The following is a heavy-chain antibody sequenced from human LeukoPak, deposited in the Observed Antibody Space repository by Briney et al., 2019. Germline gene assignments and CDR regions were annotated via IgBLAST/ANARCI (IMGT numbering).Heavy chain of an antibody. D-gene: IGHD4-17*01. CDR1: GFTFRSYA. Sequence: GGSLRLSCAASGFTFRSYAMHRVRQAPGKGLEWVAVISYDGSNKYYADSVKGRFTISRDNSKNTLYLQMNSLRAEDTAVYYCTTDLGGSHDYGDYTYYFDYWGQGTLVTVSS. J-gene: IGHJ4*02. CDR2: ISYDGSNK. CDR3: TTDLGGSHDYGDYTYYFDY. V-gene: IGHV3-30*04.